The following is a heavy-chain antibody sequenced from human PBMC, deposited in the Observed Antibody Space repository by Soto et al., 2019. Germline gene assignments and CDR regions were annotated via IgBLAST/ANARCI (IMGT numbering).Heavy chain of an antibody. CDR3: ASDRGAYGAYVYFDY. V-gene: IGHV1-2*02. CDR2: INPNSGGT. D-gene: IGHD4-17*01. Sequence: ASVKVSCKASGYTFTGYYMHWVRQAPGQGLEWMGWINPNSGGTNYAQKFQGRVTMTRDTSISTAYMELSRLRSDDTAVYYCASDRGAYGAYVYFDYWGQGTLVTVAS. CDR1: GYTFTGYY. J-gene: IGHJ4*02.